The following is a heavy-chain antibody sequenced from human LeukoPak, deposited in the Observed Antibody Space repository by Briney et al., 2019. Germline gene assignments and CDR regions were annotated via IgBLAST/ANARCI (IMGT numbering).Heavy chain of an antibody. Sequence: GASVKVSCKASGYTFTSYGIRWVRQAPGQGLEWMGWISAYNGNTNYAQKLQGRVTMTTDTSTSTAYMELRSLRSDDTAVYYCARDYYDSSGYYWTGWGQGTLVTVSS. J-gene: IGHJ4*02. CDR2: ISAYNGNT. CDR3: ARDYYDSSGYYWTG. D-gene: IGHD3-22*01. V-gene: IGHV1-18*01. CDR1: GYTFTSYG.